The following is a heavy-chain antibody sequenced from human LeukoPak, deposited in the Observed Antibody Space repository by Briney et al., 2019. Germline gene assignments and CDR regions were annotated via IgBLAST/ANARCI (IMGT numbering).Heavy chain of an antibody. J-gene: IGHJ6*03. CDR2: IYYSGST. CDR1: GGSISSGGYY. D-gene: IGHD3-22*01. Sequence: SETLSLTCTVSGGSISSGGYYWSWIRQRPGKGLEWIGYIYYSGSTYYIPFLRSRLTISVDTSKNQFSLKLSSVTAADTAVYYCARGIKYYSDSSGYYSYMDVWGKGTTVTVSS. CDR3: ARGIKYYSDSSGYYSYMDV. V-gene: IGHV4-31*03.